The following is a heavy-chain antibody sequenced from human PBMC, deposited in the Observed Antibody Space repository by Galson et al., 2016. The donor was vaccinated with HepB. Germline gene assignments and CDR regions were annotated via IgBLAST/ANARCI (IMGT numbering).Heavy chain of an antibody. Sequence: SVKVSCKASGVTFTNYAFSWARQAPGQGLEWMGGIIPILGAANYAQKFQNRITITADTDTTTVYMEMSSLTADDTAMYYCARVGYGMDVWGRGTTVTVSS. CDR2: IIPILGAA. CDR3: ARVGYGMDV. V-gene: IGHV1-69*10. J-gene: IGHJ6*02. CDR1: GVTFTNYA. D-gene: IGHD3-16*01.